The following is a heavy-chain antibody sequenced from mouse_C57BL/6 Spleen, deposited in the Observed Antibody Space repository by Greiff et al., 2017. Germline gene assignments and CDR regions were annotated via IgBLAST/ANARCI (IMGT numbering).Heavy chain of an antibody. CDR2: INPSTGGT. CDR3: ARIRDGVDY. D-gene: IGHD1-2*01. V-gene: IGHV1-42*01. Sequence: EVQLQQSGPELVKPGASVKISCKASGYSFTGYYMNWVKQSPEKSLEWIGEINPSTGGTTYNQKFKAKATLTVAKSSSTAYMQLKSLTSEDSAVYYCARIRDGVDYWGQGTTLTVAS. J-gene: IGHJ2*01. CDR1: GYSFTGYY.